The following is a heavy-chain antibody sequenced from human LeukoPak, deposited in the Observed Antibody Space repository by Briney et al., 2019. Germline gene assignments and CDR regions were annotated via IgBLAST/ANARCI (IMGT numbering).Heavy chain of an antibody. J-gene: IGHJ4*02. CDR2: LSRSGSNI. D-gene: IGHD3-9*01. Sequence: SGGSLRLFRAASGFIFSDYYMSWIRQAPGKGLEWLSYLSRSGSNIYYADSAKGRFAISRDNAKNSLYLQMYSLRAEDTAVYYCARRPRLRYFDWLFDYWGQGTLVTVSS. CDR3: ARRPRLRYFDWLFDY. V-gene: IGHV3-11*01. CDR1: GFIFSDYY.